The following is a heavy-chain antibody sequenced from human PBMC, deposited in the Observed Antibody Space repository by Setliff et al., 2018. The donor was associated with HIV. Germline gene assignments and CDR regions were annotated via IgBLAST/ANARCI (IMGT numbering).Heavy chain of an antibody. J-gene: IGHJ3*01. CDR3: ATEGAGGSYQRASALDL. D-gene: IGHD1-26*01. Sequence: GASVKVSCKSSAGSYSIFAINWVRQAPGQGLEWMGGMMTIFSTTNYARKFQGRVTITTDESTGTAYMELSNLRSEGTAVYYCATEGAGGSYQRASALDLWGQGTMVTVSS. CDR1: AGSYSIFA. V-gene: IGHV1-69*05. CDR2: MMTIFSTT.